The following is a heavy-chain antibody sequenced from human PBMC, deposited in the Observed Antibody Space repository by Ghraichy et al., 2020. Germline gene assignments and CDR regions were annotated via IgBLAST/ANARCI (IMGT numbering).Heavy chain of an antibody. Sequence: SETLSLTCTVSGGSISSSSYYWAWIRQPPGKGLEWIGNIYYTGTNDYNPSLKSRVSISVDTSKNHFSLKLSSVTAADTAVYYCARLSYFWAFDIWGQRTMVIVSS. J-gene: IGHJ3*02. CDR2: IYYTGTN. CDR3: ARLSYFWAFDI. V-gene: IGHV4-39*02. D-gene: IGHD2-8*01. CDR1: GGSISSSSYY.